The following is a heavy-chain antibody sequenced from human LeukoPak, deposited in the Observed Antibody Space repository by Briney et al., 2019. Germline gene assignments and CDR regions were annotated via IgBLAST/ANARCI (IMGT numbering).Heavy chain of an antibody. D-gene: IGHD1-20*01. CDR1: GGSISSYY. CDR3: ARTGSENWYNWNHYYYYYMDV. J-gene: IGHJ6*03. Sequence: SETLSLTCTVSGGSISSYYWSWIRQPAGKGLEWIGRIYTSGSTNYNPSLKSRVTMSVDTSKNQFSLKLSSVTAADTAVYYCARTGSENWYNWNHYYYYYMDVWGKGTTVTVSS. CDR2: IYTSGST. V-gene: IGHV4-4*07.